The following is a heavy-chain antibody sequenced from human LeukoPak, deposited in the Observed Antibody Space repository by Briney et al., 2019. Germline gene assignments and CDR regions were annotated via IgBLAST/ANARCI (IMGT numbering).Heavy chain of an antibody. CDR3: ASFPRRSGSPNWFDP. J-gene: IGHJ5*02. V-gene: IGHV4-61*05. CDR1: GGSISSSSYY. D-gene: IGHD2-15*01. Sequence: PSETLSLTCTVSGGSISSSSYYWGWIRQPPGKGLEWIGYIYYSGSTNYNPSLKSRVTISVDTSKNQFSLKLSSVTAADTAVYYCASFPRRSGSPNWFDPWGQGTLVTVSS. CDR2: IYYSGST.